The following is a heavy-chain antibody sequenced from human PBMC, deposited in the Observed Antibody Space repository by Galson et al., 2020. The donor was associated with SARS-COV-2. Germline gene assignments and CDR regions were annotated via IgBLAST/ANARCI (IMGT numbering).Heavy chain of an antibody. CDR2: GST. J-gene: IGHJ4*02. CDR3: ARGALYCSSTSCLHVDY. Sequence: ETSETLSLTCTVSGGSISRSSYYWGWIRQPPGKGLEWIGGSTYYNPSLKTRVTISVDTSKNQFSLKLSSVTAADTAVYYCARGALYCSSTSCLHVDYWGQGTLVTVSS. V-gene: IGHV4-39*01. CDR1: GGSISRSSYY. D-gene: IGHD2-2*01.